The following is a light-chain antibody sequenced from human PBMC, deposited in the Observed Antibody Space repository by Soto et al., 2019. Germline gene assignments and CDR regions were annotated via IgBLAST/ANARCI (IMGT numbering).Light chain of an antibody. CDR3: QQYNIYSRT. Sequence: DIQMTQSPSTLSASVGDRVTITCRASQSISSWLAWYQQKPGKAPKLLIYKASSLESGVPSRFSGSGSGTEFTLTISSLQPDDFATYYCQQYNIYSRTFGGGTKVEIK. CDR1: QSISSW. J-gene: IGKJ4*01. V-gene: IGKV1-5*03. CDR2: KAS.